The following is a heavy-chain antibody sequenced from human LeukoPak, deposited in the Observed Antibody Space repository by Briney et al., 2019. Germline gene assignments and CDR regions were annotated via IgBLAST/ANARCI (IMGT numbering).Heavy chain of an antibody. CDR2: ISGSGGST. J-gene: IGHJ4*02. CDR3: ANDASSSGIFY. CDR1: GFTFSSYA. Sequence: GGSLRLSSAASGFTFSSYAMSWVRQAPGKGLEWVSAISGSGGSTYYADSVKGRFTISRDNSKNTLYLQMDSLRAEDTAVYYCANDASSSGIFYWGQGTLVTVSS. V-gene: IGHV3-23*01. D-gene: IGHD3-10*01.